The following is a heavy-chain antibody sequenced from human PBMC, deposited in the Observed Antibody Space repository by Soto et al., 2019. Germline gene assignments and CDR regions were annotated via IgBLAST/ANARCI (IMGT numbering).Heavy chain of an antibody. CDR3: ARGRYCLTGRCFPNWFDS. V-gene: IGHV4-30-4*01. CDR2: IYKSATT. CDR1: GDSISSLDYF. Sequence: SETLSLTCSVSGDSISSLDYFWAWIRQPPGQALEYIGYIYKSATTYYNPSFESRVAISVDTSKSQFSLNVTSVTAADTAVYFCARGRYCLTGRCFPNWFDSWGQGALVTVSS. D-gene: IGHD7-27*01. J-gene: IGHJ5*01.